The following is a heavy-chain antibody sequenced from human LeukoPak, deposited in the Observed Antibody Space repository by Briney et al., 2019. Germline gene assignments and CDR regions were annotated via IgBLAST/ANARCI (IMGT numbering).Heavy chain of an antibody. CDR3: TREVTGTGGFDY. CDR1: GDSVSSNNAA. V-gene: IGHV6-1*01. D-gene: IGHD2-8*02. Sequence: SQTLSLTCAISGDSVSSNNAAWNWIRQSPSMGLEWLGRTYHRSTWYDDYVVSVRSRLTITPDISKNQVSLQLNSVTPEDTAVYYCTREVTGTGGFDYWGQGITVTVSS. CDR2: TYHRSTWYD. J-gene: IGHJ4*02.